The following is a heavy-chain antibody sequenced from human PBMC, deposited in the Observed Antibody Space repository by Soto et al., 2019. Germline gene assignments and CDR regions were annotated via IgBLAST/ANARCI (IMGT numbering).Heavy chain of an antibody. CDR2: MNPNSGNT. D-gene: IGHD3-10*01. CDR3: ARVLRVRGAHYPPIY. CDR1: GYTFTSYD. Sequence: QVPLVQSGAEVKKPGASVKVSCKASGYTFTSYDINWVRQATGQGLEWMGWMNPNSGNTGYAQKFQGRVTMTRNTSISTAYMELSSLRSEDTAVYYCARVLRVRGAHYPPIYWGQGTLVTVSS. J-gene: IGHJ4*02. V-gene: IGHV1-8*01.